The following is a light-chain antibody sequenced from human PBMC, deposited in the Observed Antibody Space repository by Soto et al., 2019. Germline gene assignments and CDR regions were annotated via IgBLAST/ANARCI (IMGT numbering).Light chain of an antibody. CDR2: EVS. Sequence: QSVLTQPASVSGSPGQSITISCAGTRSDIGGYNYVSWYQQHPGKAPKVMIYEVSNRPSGVSNRFSGSKSGNTASLTISGLQAEDEADYYCSSYTSSSTLYVFGSGTKLTVL. V-gene: IGLV2-14*01. J-gene: IGLJ1*01. CDR3: SSYTSSSTLYV. CDR1: RSDIGGYNY.